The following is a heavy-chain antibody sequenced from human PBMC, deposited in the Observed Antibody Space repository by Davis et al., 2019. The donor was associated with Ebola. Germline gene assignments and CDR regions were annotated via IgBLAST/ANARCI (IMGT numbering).Heavy chain of an antibody. V-gene: IGHV3-7*01. CDR2: IKQDGSEK. CDR3: AKDGLPEMPYCSGVSCYPLLITMIPHFDY. D-gene: IGHD2-15*01. CDR1: GFTFSSYW. J-gene: IGHJ4*02. Sequence: GGSLRLSCAASGFTFSSYWMSWVRQAPGKGLEWVANIKQDGSEKYYVDSVKGRFTISRDNAKNSLYLQMNSLRDEDTAVYYCAKDGLPEMPYCSGVSCYPLLITMIPHFDYWGQGTLVTVSS.